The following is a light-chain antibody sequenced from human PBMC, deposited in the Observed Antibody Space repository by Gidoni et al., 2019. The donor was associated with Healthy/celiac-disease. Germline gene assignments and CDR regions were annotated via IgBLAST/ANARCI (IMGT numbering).Light chain of an antibody. V-gene: IGLV1-40*01. CDR3: QSYDSSLSGFFYV. Sequence: QSVLTQPPSVSGAPGQRVTISCTGSSSNIRAGYAVHWYQQLPGTAPKLLIYGNSNRPSGVPDRFSGSKSGTSASLAITGLQAEDEADYYCQSYDSSLSGFFYVFGTGTKVTVL. CDR1: SSNIRAGYA. J-gene: IGLJ1*01. CDR2: GNS.